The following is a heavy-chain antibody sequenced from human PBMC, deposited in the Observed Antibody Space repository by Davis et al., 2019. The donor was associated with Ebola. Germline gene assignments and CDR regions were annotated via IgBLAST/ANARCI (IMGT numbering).Heavy chain of an antibody. CDR2: INPSGGNT. V-gene: IGHV1-46*01. D-gene: IGHD2-2*01. J-gene: IGHJ6*02. Sequence: AASVKVSCKASGYTFTSYYVHWVRQAPGQGLEWMGVINPSGGNTNYAQKFQGRVTITRDTSASTAYMELSSLRSEDTAVYYCARGGVGGQYQLLRYYYGMDVWGQGTTVTVSS. CDR1: GYTFTSYY. CDR3: ARGGVGGQYQLLRYYYGMDV.